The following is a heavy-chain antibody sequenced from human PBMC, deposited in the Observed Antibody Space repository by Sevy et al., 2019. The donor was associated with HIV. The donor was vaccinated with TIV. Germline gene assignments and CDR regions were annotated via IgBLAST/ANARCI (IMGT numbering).Heavy chain of an antibody. V-gene: IGHV1-69*13. Sequence: ASVKVSCKASGGTFNRYAISSVRQAPGHGLEWLGGIIPIFGTTNYAQKFQGRVTITADESTSTAYMEVSSLRSEDTAVYYCARLAVAGLGGWFDPWGHGTLVTVSS. CDR3: ARLAVAGLGGWFDP. J-gene: IGHJ5*02. CDR1: GGTFNRYA. CDR2: IIPIFGTT. D-gene: IGHD6-19*01.